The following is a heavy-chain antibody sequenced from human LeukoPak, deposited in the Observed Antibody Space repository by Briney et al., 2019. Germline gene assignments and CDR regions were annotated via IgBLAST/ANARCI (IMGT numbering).Heavy chain of an antibody. CDR3: ARATGYSSGWYDYYYYMDV. CDR2: IETGGAST. J-gene: IGHJ6*03. Sequence: PGGTLRLSCAASGFTFSSYGMSWVRQAPGKGLEWVSAIETGGASTYYADSVKGRFSISRDNSKNTLYLQMNSLRAEDTAVYYCARATGYSSGWYDYYYYMDVWGKGTTVTVSS. CDR1: GFTFSSYG. D-gene: IGHD6-19*01. V-gene: IGHV3-23*05.